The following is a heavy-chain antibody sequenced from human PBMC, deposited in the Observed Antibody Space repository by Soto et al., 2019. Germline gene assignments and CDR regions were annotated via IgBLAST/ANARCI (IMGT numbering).Heavy chain of an antibody. J-gene: IGHJ3*02. Sequence: ASVKVSGKASGYTFTSYDINWVRQATGQGLEWMGWMNPNSGNTGYAQKFQGRVTMTRNTPISTAYMELSSLRSEDTAVYYCAREDSSGRYGRDAFDIWGQGTMVTVSS. CDR1: GYTFTSYD. CDR3: AREDSSGRYGRDAFDI. CDR2: MNPNSGNT. D-gene: IGHD3-22*01. V-gene: IGHV1-8*01.